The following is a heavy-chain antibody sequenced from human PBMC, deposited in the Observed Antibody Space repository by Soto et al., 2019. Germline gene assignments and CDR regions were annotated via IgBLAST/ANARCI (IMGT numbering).Heavy chain of an antibody. CDR1: GFTFSSLG. V-gene: IGHV3-33*01. J-gene: IGHJ6*02. CDR3: ARDAPYYSLWSGYYPSRNGMDV. D-gene: IGHD3-3*01. CDR2: KRYDGRKK. Sequence: GRSLRLSCAASGFTFSSLGLHWVRQAPGKGPALVSLKRYDGRKKSYADSEKGRFTISRDNSRNTVYLQMNSLRADDTAVYYCARDAPYYSLWSGYYPSRNGMDVWGQGATVTVSS.